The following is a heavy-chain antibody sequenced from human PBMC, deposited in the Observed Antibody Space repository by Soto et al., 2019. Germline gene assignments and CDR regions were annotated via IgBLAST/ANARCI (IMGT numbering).Heavy chain of an antibody. D-gene: IGHD5-12*01. CDR2: INAGNGNT. V-gene: IGHV1-3*01. CDR3: ARGPVRRDGYKGAFDI. CDR1: GYTFTSYA. J-gene: IGHJ3*02. Sequence: QVQLVQSGAEVKKPGASVKVSCKASGYTFTSYAMHWVRQAPGQRLEWMGWINAGNGNTKYSQKFQGRVTITRDTSASTAYMELSSLRSEDTAVYYCARGPVRRDGYKGAFDIWGQGTMVTVSS.